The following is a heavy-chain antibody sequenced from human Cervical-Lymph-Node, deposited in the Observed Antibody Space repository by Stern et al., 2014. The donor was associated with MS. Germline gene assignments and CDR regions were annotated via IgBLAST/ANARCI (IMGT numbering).Heavy chain of an antibody. CDR2: IIPFFGIT. D-gene: IGHD3-10*01. CDR1: GGTFSSYG. V-gene: IGHV1-69*17. Sequence: QLVQSGAEVKEPGSSVKVSCKATGGTFSSYGLSWVRQAPGQGLEWLGGIIPFFGITNYAQKFLGRVTITADKSTSTAYMELRSLRSEDTAIYYCARTYYYGSGTYQYFYYGMDVWGQGTTVSVSS. CDR3: ARTYYYGSGTYQYFYYGMDV. J-gene: IGHJ6*02.